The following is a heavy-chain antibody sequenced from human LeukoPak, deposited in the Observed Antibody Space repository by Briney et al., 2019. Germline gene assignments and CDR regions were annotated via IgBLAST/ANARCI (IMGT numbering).Heavy chain of an antibody. CDR2: INDSGST. D-gene: IGHD2-2*01. V-gene: IGHV4-34*01. Sequence: SETLSLTCAVYGGSFSGYYWSWIRQPPGKGLEGMGEINDSGSTNYNSSLNSRVTISVDTSKNQFSLNLSSVTAADTAVYYCARHVDPYCSSTRCYPDNWFDPWGQGTLVTVSS. CDR3: ARHVDPYCSSTRCYPDNWFDP. CDR1: GGSFSGYY. J-gene: IGHJ5*02.